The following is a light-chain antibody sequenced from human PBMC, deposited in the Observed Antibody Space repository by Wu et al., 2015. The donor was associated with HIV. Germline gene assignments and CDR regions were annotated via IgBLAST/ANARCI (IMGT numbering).Light chain of an antibody. CDR2: GAS. J-gene: IGKJ3*01. CDR1: QRVSSTY. V-gene: IGKV3-20*01. CDR3: QQYSSAPFT. Sequence: EVVLTQSPGTLSLSLGERATLSCRASQRVSSTYIAWYQQKVGQSPRLLIYGASSRAAGIPDRFSGSGSGTDFTLSISRLEPEDFAAYYCQQYSSAPFTLGLGPKWISN.